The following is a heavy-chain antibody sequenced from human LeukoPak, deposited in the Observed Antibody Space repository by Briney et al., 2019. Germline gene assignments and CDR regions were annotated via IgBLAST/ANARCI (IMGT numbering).Heavy chain of an antibody. Sequence: GSLRLSCAASGFTFSSYWMTWVRQAPGKGLEWVANIKEDGSKKNYVDSVKGRFTISRDNAKNSLYLQMNSLRAEDTAVYYCATPLDYFDTSGYHQGGDWGQGTLVTVSS. D-gene: IGHD3-22*01. CDR3: ATPLDYFDTSGYHQGGD. V-gene: IGHV3-7*03. CDR2: IKEDGSKK. CDR1: GFTFSSYW. J-gene: IGHJ4*02.